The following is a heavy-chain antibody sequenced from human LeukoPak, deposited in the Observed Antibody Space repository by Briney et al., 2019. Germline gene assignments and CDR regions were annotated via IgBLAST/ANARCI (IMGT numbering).Heavy chain of an antibody. J-gene: IGHJ4*02. CDR3: AKDGYRVDKGAEYDYVWGSYRQVTYYFGH. D-gene: IGHD3-16*02. Sequence: GGSLRLSCAASGFTFSSYGMHWVRQAPGKGLEWVAVISYDGSNKYYADSVKGRFTISRDNSKNTLYLQMNSLRAEDTAVYYCAKDGYRVDKGAEYDYVWGSYRQVTYYFGHWGQGTLVTVSS. V-gene: IGHV3-30*18. CDR1: GFTFSSYG. CDR2: ISYDGSNK.